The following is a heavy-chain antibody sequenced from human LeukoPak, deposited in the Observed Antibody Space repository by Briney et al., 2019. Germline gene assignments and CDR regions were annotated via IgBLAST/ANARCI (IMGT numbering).Heavy chain of an antibody. J-gene: IGHJ5*02. CDR2: IYYSGST. Sequence: SETLSLTCTVSGGSISSYYWSWIRQPPGKGLEWIGYIYYSGSTNYNPSLKSRVTISVDKSKNQFSLKLSSVTAADTAVYYCARARVGAGRWFDPWGQGTLVTVSS. D-gene: IGHD1-26*01. V-gene: IGHV4-59*12. CDR3: ARARVGAGRWFDP. CDR1: GGSISSYY.